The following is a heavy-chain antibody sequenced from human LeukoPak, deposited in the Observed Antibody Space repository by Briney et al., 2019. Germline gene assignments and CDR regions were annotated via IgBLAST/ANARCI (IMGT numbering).Heavy chain of an antibody. CDR1: GYTFTSYY. V-gene: IGHV1-46*01. D-gene: IGHD4-23*01. CDR2: INPSGGST. J-gene: IGHJ4*02. Sequence: ASVKVSCKASGYTFTSYYMHWVRQAPGQGLEWMGIINPSGGSTSYAQKFQGRVTMTRDTSTTTAHMELRSLTFDDTAIYYCARDSYYGGHFAFFEHWGQGTLVTVSS. CDR3: ARDSYYGGHFAFFEH.